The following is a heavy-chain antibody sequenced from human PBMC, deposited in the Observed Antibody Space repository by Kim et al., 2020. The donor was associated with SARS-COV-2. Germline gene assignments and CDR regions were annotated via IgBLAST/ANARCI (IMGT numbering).Heavy chain of an antibody. J-gene: IGHJ6*02. Sequence: SETLSLTCAVYGGSFSGYSWNWIRQPPGKGLEWIGEINHSGGLNHNPFLKSRVTISMDTSKNQFSLKVTSVTAADTAFYYCARGRAGIVPSPILGIGPHYDYFTMDVWGHGTTVTVSS. D-gene: IGHD7-27*01. CDR3: ARGRAGIVPSPILGIGPHYDYFTMDV. CDR1: GGSFSGYS. CDR2: INHSGGL. V-gene: IGHV4-34*01.